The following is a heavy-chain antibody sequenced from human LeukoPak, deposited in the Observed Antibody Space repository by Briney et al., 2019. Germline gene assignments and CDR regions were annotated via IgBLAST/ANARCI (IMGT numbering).Heavy chain of an antibody. V-gene: IGHV1-2*02. CDR2: INPNSGGT. CDR3: ARDAGADEPPHLVH. D-gene: IGHD4/OR15-4a*01. J-gene: IGHJ5*02. CDR1: GYTFTSYG. Sequence: ASVKVSCKASGYTFTSYGISWVRQAPGQGLEWMGWINPNSGGTNYAQKFQGRVTMTRDTSISTAYMELSRLRSDDTAVYYCARDAGADEPPHLVHWGQGTLVTVSS.